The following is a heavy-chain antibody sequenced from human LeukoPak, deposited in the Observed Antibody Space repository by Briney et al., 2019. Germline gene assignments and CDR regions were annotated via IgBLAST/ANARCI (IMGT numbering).Heavy chain of an antibody. J-gene: IGHJ6*02. D-gene: IGHD3-3*01. CDR1: GFTFSSYA. Sequence: GGSLRLSCAASGFTFSSYAMRWGRPAPGEGLGWGSAICGSGGSTYYADSVKGRFTISRDNSKNTLYLQMNSLRAEDTAVYYCAKAPTSQYDFWSGFLSYYGMDVWGQGTTVTVSS. CDR3: AKAPTSQYDFWSGFLSYYGMDV. CDR2: ICGSGGST. V-gene: IGHV3-23*01.